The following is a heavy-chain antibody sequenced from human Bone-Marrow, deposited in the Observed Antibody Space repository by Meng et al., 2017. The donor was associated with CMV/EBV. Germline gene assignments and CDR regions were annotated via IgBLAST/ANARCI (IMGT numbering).Heavy chain of an antibody. J-gene: IGHJ4*02. CDR2: INPNSGVT. CDR1: GYTFTGYY. V-gene: IGHV1-2*02. D-gene: IGHD3-22*01. Sequence: ASVKVSCKASGYTFTGYYMHWVRQAPGQGLEWMGWINPNSGVTNYAQKFQGRVTMTRDTSISTAYMELRSLRSDDTAVYYCATFTYYYDSSGYYYPDYFDYWGQGTLVTVSS. CDR3: ATFTYYYDSSGYYYPDYFDY.